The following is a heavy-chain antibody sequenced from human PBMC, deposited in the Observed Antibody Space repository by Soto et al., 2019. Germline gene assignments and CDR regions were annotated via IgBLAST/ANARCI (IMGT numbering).Heavy chain of an antibody. CDR3: ARDTPPTDY. J-gene: IGHJ4*02. CDR2: ISAYNTNT. CDR1: GYTFTSYH. V-gene: IGHV1-18*01. Sequence: QVQLVQSGAEVKKPGASVKVSCKTSGYTFTSYHISWVRQAPGQGPEWRGWISAYNTNTNYAQKFQGRVTMTTDTLTSTAYMELRSLRSDDTAVYYCARDTPPTDYWGQGTLVTVSS.